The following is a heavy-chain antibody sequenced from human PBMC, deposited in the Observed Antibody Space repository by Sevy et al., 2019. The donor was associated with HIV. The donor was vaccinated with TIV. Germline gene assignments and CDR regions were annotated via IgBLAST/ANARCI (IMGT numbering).Heavy chain of an antibody. CDR2: IKQDMSEK. Sequence: GGSLRLSCAASGFTFSSYWMTWVRQAPGKGLEWVANIKQDMSEKYYADSVNGRFTISRDNAMHSLYLQMESLRAEDTAVYYCARAQQVTMLVVIGGLYFDFWGQGTLVTVSS. CDR1: GFTFSSYW. D-gene: IGHD3-22*01. CDR3: ARAQQVTMLVVIGGLYFDF. V-gene: IGHV3-7*01. J-gene: IGHJ4*02.